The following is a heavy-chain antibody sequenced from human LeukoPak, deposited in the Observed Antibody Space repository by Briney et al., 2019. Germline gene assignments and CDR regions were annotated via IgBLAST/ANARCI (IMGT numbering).Heavy chain of an antibody. V-gene: IGHV4-61*01. J-gene: IGHJ2*01. CDR3: ARAAYCGGDCFWYFDL. CDR1: GGAISSSSYY. Sequence: SETLSLTCTVSGGAISSSSYYWSWIRQPPGKGLEWIGYISYIGSTNYNPSLKSRVTISVDTSKNQFSLKLSSVTTADTAVYYCARAAYCGGDCFWYFDLWGRGTLVSVSS. CDR2: ISYIGST. D-gene: IGHD2-21*02.